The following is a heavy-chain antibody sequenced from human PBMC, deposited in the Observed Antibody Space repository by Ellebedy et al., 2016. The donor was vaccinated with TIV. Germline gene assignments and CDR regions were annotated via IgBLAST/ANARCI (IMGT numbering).Heavy chain of an antibody. J-gene: IGHJ4*02. V-gene: IGHV4-61*05. CDR2: IYYSGST. Sequence: MPSETLSLTCTVSGGSISSSSYYWGWIRQPPGKGLEWIGYIYYSGSTNYNPSLKSRVTISVDTSKNQFSLKLSSLTAADTAVYYCARSVGSWYSIWVDYWGQGTLVTVSS. CDR1: GGSISSSSYY. D-gene: IGHD6-13*01. CDR3: ARSVGSWYSIWVDY.